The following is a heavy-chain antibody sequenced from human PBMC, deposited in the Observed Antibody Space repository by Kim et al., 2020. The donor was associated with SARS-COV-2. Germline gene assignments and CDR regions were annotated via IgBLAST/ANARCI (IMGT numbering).Heavy chain of an antibody. D-gene: IGHD6-13*01. J-gene: IGHJ4*02. CDR1: GFSVSHYY. CDR2: KFSDGTT. Sequence: GGSLRLSCAASGFSVSHYYMSWVRQAPGKGLEWVSVKFSDGTTYYADSVKGRFTISRDKSENTLYLHLNNLRAEDTAVYYCARDLGAAGMDYWGQGTLVTVSS. V-gene: IGHV3-53*01. CDR3: ARDLGAAGMDY.